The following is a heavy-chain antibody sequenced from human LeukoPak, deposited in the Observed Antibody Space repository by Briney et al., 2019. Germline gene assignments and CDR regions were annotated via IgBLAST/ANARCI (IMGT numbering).Heavy chain of an antibody. CDR2: INSDGTT. CDR1: GFTFSSYW. V-gene: IGHV3-74*01. Sequence: GGSLRLSCAASGFTFSSYWMHWVRQAPGKGPVWVSRINSDGTTSYADSVKGRFTISRDNAKNTLYLQMTSLRAEDTAVYYCARDGSLPDYWGQGTLVTVSS. CDR3: ARDGSLPDY. J-gene: IGHJ4*02.